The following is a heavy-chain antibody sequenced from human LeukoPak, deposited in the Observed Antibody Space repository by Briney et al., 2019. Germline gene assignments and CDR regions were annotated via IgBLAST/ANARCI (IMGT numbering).Heavy chain of an antibody. CDR1: GFTFRSYW. CDR2: IKQDGSEK. D-gene: IGHD3-10*01. J-gene: IGHJ3*02. V-gene: IGHV3-7*01. CDR3: ARDPAFGAFDI. Sequence: GGSLRLSCAASGFTFRSYWMSWVRQAPGEGLEWVANIKQDGSEKYYVDSVKGRFTISRDNAKNSLYLHMNGLRAEDTSVYYCARDPAFGAFDIWGRGTLVTVSS.